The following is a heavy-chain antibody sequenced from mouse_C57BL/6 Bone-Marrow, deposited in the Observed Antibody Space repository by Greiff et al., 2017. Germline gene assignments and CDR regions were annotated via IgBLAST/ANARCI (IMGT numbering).Heavy chain of an antibody. CDR3: VRHGDDPFAY. V-gene: IGHV10-1*01. J-gene: IGHJ3*01. CDR2: IRSKSNNYAT. D-gene: IGHD2-12*01. Sequence: DVMLVESGGGLVQPKGSLKLSCAASGFSFNTYAMNWVRQAPGKGLEWVARIRSKSNNYATYYADSVKDRFTISRDDSESMLYLQMNNLKTEDTAMYYCVRHGDDPFAYWGQGTLVTVSA. CDR1: GFSFNTYA.